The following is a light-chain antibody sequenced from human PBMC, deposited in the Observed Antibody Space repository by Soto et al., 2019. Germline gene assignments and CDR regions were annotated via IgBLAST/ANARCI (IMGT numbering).Light chain of an antibody. CDR1: TGAVTSGSH. Sequence: QAVVTQEPSLTVSPGGTVTLTCASSTGAVTSGSHANWLQQTPGQAPRTLIYSISNKHSWTPARFSGSLLGGKAALTLSGVQPEDEADYYCLLFYGGFWVVGGGTKLTVL. V-gene: IGLV7-43*01. J-gene: IGLJ3*02. CDR3: LLFYGGFWV. CDR2: SIS.